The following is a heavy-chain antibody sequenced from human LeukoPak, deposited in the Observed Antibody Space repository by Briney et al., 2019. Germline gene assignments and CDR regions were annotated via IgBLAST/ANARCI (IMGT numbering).Heavy chain of an antibody. CDR1: GFTVSSNY. Sequence: PGGSLRLSCAASGFTVSSNYTSWVRQAPGKGLEWVSVIYSGGSTYYADSVKGRFTISRDNSKNTLYLQMNSLRAEDTAVYYCARSFYGDYRFDYWGQGTLVTVSS. J-gene: IGHJ4*02. CDR3: ARSFYGDYRFDY. D-gene: IGHD4-17*01. V-gene: IGHV3-66*01. CDR2: IYSGGST.